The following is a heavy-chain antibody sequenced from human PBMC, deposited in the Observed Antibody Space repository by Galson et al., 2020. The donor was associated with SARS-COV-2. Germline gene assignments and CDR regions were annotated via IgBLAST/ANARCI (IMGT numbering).Heavy chain of an antibody. CDR3: ARDIGFGELLNWFDP. J-gene: IGHJ5*02. D-gene: IGHD3-10*01. Sequence: ASVKVSCKASGYTFTGYYMHWVRQAPGQGLEWMGRINPNSGGTNYAQKFQGRVTMTRDTSISTAYMELSRLRSDDTAVYYCARDIGFGELLNWFDPWGQGTLVIVSS. V-gene: IGHV1-2*06. CDR1: GYTFTGYY. CDR2: INPNSGGT.